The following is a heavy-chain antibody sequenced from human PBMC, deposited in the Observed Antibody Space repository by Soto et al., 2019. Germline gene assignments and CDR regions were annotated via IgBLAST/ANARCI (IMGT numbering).Heavy chain of an antibody. CDR1: GYTFTSYG. J-gene: IGHJ4*02. V-gene: IGHV1-18*01. Sequence: QVQLVQSGAEVKKPGASVKVSCKASGYTFTSYGISWVRQAPGQGLEWMGWISAYNGNTNYAQKLQGRVTMTTDTPPSTAYMELRSLRSDDTAVYYCALGSYYYDSSGYSFDYWGQGTLVTVSS. CDR2: ISAYNGNT. CDR3: ALGSYYYDSSGYSFDY. D-gene: IGHD3-22*01.